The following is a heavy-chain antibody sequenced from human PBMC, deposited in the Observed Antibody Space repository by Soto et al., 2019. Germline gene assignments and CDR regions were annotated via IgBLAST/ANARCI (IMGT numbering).Heavy chain of an antibody. CDR3: AKDLVDTAKYYYYGMDV. D-gene: IGHD5-18*01. CDR2: ISYDGSNK. V-gene: IGHV3-30*18. J-gene: IGHJ6*02. Sequence: QVQLVESGGGVVQPGRSLRLSCAASGFTFSSYGMHWVRQAPGKGLEWVAVISYDGSNKYYADSVKGRFTISRDNSKNTLYLQMDSLRAEDTAVYYCAKDLVDTAKYYYYGMDVWGQGTTVTVSS. CDR1: GFTFSSYG.